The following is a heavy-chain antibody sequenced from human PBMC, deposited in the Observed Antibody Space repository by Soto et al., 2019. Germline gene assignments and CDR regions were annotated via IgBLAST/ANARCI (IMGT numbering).Heavy chain of an antibody. CDR3: ARGSVVVAAPSQARY. V-gene: IGHV3-33*01. Sequence: GGSLRLSCAASGFTFSSYGMHWVRQAPGKGLEWVAVIWYDGSNKYYADSEKGRITISRDNAKNSLYLQMNSLSAEVLALYYCARGSVVVAAPSQARYWGQGTLVTVSS. J-gene: IGHJ4*02. D-gene: IGHD2-15*01. CDR2: IWYDGSNK. CDR1: GFTFSSYG.